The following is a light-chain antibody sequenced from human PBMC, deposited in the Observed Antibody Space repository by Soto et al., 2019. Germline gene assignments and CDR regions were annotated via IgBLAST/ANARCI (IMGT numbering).Light chain of an antibody. CDR2: KAS. CDR1: QTISSW. CDR3: QHYTSYSEA. J-gene: IGKJ1*01. V-gene: IGKV1-5*03. Sequence: DIQMTQSPSTLSGSVGDRVTITCRASQTISSWLAWYQQKPGKAPKLLIYKASTLKSGVPSRFSGSGSGTEFTLTISSLQPDDFATYYCQHYTSYSEAFCQGTKVELK.